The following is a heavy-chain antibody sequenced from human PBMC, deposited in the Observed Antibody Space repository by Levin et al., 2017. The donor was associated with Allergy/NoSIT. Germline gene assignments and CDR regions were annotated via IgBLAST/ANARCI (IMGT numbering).Heavy chain of an antibody. D-gene: IGHD2-15*01. CDR3: ASGGRGYCSGGSCSHAYYYDYYMDV. CDR2: IYSGGST. V-gene: IGHV3-66*01. CDR1: GFTVSSNY. Sequence: QAGGSLRLSCAASGFTVSSNYMSWVRQAPGKGLEWVSVIYSGGSTHYADSVKGRFTISRDNSKNTLYLQMNSLRAEDTAVYYCASGGRGYCSGGSCSHAYYYDYYMDVWGKGTTVTVSS. J-gene: IGHJ6*03.